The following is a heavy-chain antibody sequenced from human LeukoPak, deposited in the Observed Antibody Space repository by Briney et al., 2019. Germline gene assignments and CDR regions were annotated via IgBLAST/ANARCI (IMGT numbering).Heavy chain of an antibody. J-gene: IGHJ4*02. CDR1: VGSITSGVYY. V-gene: IGHV4-31*03. D-gene: IGHD6-13*01. CDR3: ARGPDSSSWDNFDY. Sequence: SETLSLTCTVSVGSITSGVYYCSWIRQHPGNGLEWIVYIYYSGITYYNPSLKSRGTISVDTSKNQFSLKLSSVTAADTAVYYCARGPDSSSWDNFDYWGQGTLLTVPS. CDR2: IYYSGIT.